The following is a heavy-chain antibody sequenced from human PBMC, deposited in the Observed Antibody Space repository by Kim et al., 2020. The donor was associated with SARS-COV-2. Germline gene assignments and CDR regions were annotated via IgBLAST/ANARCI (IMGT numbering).Heavy chain of an antibody. J-gene: IGHJ4*02. CDR1: GFTFSDYY. CDR2: ISSSSSYT. Sequence: GGSLRLSCAASGFTFSDYYMSWIRQAPGKGLEWVSYISSSSSYTNYADSVKGRFTISRDNAKNSLYLQMNSLRAEDTAVYYCARAEGSGSYDPLDYWGQGTLVTVSS. D-gene: IGHD1-26*01. CDR3: ARAEGSGSYDPLDY. V-gene: IGHV3-11*06.